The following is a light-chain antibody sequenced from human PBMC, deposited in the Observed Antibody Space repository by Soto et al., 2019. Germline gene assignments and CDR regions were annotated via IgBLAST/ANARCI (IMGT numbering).Light chain of an antibody. CDR3: CSYAGTSSHVL. Sequence: QSALTQPASVSGSPGQSITISCTGTNSDVGSYNLVSWYQQHPDKAPKLMIYEATKRPSGVSGRFSGSKSGNTASLTVSGLQAEDEADYYCCSYAGTSSHVLFGGGTKVTVL. CDR1: NSDVGSYNL. CDR2: EAT. J-gene: IGLJ2*01. V-gene: IGLV2-23*01.